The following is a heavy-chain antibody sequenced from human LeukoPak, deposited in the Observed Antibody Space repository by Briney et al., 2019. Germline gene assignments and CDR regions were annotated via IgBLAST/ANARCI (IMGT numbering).Heavy chain of an antibody. V-gene: IGHV3-23*01. CDR2: ISGSDYTT. D-gene: IGHD6-13*01. J-gene: IGHJ4*02. CDR1: GFTFSSYA. Sequence: GGSLRLSCAASGFTFSSYAMSWVRQAPGKGLEWVSTISGSDYTTYYADSVKGRFTISRDNSKNTVYLQMNSLRAEDTAVYYCAKDRRYSSSWTFDYWGQGTLVTVSS. CDR3: AKDRRYSSSWTFDY.